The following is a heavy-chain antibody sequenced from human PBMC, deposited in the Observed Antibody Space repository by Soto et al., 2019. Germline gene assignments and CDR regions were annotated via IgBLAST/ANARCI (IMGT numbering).Heavy chain of an antibody. CDR2: IYHSGST. Sequence: PSETLSLTCAVSSGSISSSNWWSWVRQPPGKGLEWIGEIYHSGSTNYNPSLKSRVTISVDKSKNQFSLKLSSVTAADTAVYYCAREGYNWNENTYYYYYYMDAWGKGTTVTVSS. CDR3: AREGYNWNENTYYYYYYMDA. J-gene: IGHJ6*03. V-gene: IGHV4-4*02. CDR1: SGSISSSNW. D-gene: IGHD1-1*01.